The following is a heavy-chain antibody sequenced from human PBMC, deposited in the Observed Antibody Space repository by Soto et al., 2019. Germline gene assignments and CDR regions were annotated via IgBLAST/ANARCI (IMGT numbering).Heavy chain of an antibody. CDR1: GYTFTNYA. D-gene: IGHD3-10*01. V-gene: IGHV1-3*01. CDR3: ALRSSSAYCYWGMDV. CDR2: INAGNGNT. J-gene: IGHJ6*02. Sequence: VSVKVPCKASGYTFTNYAMHWVRQAPGQRLEWMGRINAGNGNTKYSQKFQGRVTITRDTSASTAYMELSSLRSEDTAVYYCALRSSSAYCYWGMDVWGQGTRVTVSS.